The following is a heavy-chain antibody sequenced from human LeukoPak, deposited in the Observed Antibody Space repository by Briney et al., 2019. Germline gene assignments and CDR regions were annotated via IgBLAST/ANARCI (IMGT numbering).Heavy chain of an antibody. J-gene: IGHJ4*02. D-gene: IGHD2-15*01. Sequence: GRSLRLSCAASGFTFSSYAMHWVRQAPGKGLEWVAVITYDGSNKYYADSVKGRFTIARDNSKNTLYLQMNSLRAEDTAVYYWARGRVRYCSGGSCYEWDYWGQGTLVTVSS. CDR1: GFTFSSYA. V-gene: IGHV3-30*04. CDR3: ARGRVRYCSGGSCYEWDY. CDR2: ITYDGSNK.